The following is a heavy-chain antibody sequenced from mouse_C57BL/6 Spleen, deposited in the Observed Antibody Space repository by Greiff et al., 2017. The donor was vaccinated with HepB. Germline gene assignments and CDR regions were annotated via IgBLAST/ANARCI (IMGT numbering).Heavy chain of an antibody. V-gene: IGHV1-54*01. CDR1: GYAFTNYL. CDR2: INPGSGGT. CDR3: ARRDYYGSSYGYFDV. J-gene: IGHJ1*03. D-gene: IGHD1-1*01. Sequence: VQLQQSGAELVRPGTSVKVSCKASGYAFTNYLIEWVKQRPGQGLEWIGVINPGSGGTNYNEKFKGKATLTADKSSSTAYMQLSSLTSEDSAVYSCARRDYYGSSYGYFDVWGTGTTVTVSS.